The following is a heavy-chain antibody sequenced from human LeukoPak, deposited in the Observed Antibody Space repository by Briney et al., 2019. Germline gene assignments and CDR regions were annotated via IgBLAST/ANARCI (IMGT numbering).Heavy chain of an antibody. D-gene: IGHD1-26*01. Sequence: GGSLRLSCAASGFIFSTYAMSWVRQAPGKGLEWVSAISGSGGSTYYADSVKGRFTISRDNSKNTLYLQMNSLRAEDTAVYYCANSGYDYYGMDVWGQGTTVTVSS. CDR2: ISGSGGST. J-gene: IGHJ6*02. CDR1: GFIFSTYA. V-gene: IGHV3-23*01. CDR3: ANSGYDYYGMDV.